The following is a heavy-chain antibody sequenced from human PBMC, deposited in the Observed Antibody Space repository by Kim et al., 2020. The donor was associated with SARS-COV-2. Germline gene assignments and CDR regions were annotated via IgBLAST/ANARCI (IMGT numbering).Heavy chain of an antibody. D-gene: IGHD6-25*01. CDR1: GYTFTGYY. Sequence: ASVKVSCKASGYTFTGYYMHWVRQAPGQGLEWMGWINPNSGGTNYAQKFQGRVTMTRDTSISTAYMELSRLRSDDTAVYYCARSGPQKQYYYYYGMDVWGQGTTVTVSS. J-gene: IGHJ6*02. CDR2: INPNSGGT. V-gene: IGHV1-2*02. CDR3: ARSGPQKQYYYYYGMDV.